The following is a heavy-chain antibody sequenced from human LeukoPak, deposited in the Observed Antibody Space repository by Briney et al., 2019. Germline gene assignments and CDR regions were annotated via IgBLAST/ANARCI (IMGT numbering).Heavy chain of an antibody. CDR3: ARVGYPTQRRVLSAVTIPTAGAFDV. CDR1: GGPFSNYY. D-gene: IGHD4-17*01. J-gene: IGHJ3*01. Sequence: SETLSLTCAAYGGPFSNYYWSWIRQPPGKGLGWIGDIYHTGSTTYSPSLKSRVIISVDTSKKQFSLSLTSVTAADTAVYYCARVGYPTQRRVLSAVTIPTAGAFDVWGQGTLVTVSS. V-gene: IGHV4-34*01. CDR2: IYHTGST.